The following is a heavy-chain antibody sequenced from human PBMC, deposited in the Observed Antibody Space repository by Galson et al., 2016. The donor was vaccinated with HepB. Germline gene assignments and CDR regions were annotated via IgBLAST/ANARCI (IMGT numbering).Heavy chain of an antibody. CDR1: GFTFSNYW. CDR2: ISSDGTTV. J-gene: IGHJ1*01. CDR3: ARDFPPGPSGDAAEYFQH. D-gene: IGHD5-12*01. V-gene: IGHV3-11*01. Sequence: SLRLSCAASGFTFSNYWMSWIRQAPGKGLEWISYISSDGTTVYYADSVKGRFTISRDNAKNSVFLQMNSLRAEDTAVYYCARDFPPGPSGDAAEYFQHWGQGTLVTVSS.